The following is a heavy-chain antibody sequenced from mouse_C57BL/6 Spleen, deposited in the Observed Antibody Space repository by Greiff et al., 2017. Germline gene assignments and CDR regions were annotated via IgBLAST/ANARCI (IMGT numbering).Heavy chain of an antibody. D-gene: IGHD2-2*01. CDR2: INYDGSST. CDR1: GFTFSDYY. Sequence: EVQLVESEGGLVQPGSSMKLSCTASGFTFSDYYMAWVRQVPEKGLEWVANINYDGSSTDYLDSLKSRFIISRDNAKNILYLQMSSLKSEDTATYYCARGGYDVGYWYFDVWGTGTTVTVSS. J-gene: IGHJ1*03. CDR3: ARGGYDVGYWYFDV. V-gene: IGHV5-16*01.